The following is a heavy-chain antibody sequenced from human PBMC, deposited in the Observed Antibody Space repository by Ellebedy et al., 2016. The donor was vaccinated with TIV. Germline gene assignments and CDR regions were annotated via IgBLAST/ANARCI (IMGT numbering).Heavy chain of an antibody. D-gene: IGHD6-19*01. CDR2: ISTYNGNS. Sequence: ADSVKVSCKASGYTFNSYFISWVRQAPGQGLEWMGWISTYNGNSNYAQKFQGRVTTTTDTSTSTAYMELRSLRSDDTAVYYCAFATGYSSGLLWHWGQGTPVIVSS. CDR3: AFATGYSSGLLWH. V-gene: IGHV1-18*04. J-gene: IGHJ1*01. CDR1: GYTFNSYF.